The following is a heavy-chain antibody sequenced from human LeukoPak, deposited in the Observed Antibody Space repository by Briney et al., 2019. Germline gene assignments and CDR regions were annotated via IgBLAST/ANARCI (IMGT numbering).Heavy chain of an antibody. D-gene: IGHD2-8*01. V-gene: IGHV3-30*04. J-gene: IGHJ4*02. CDR2: ISYDGRQN. Sequence: PGRSLRLSCAASGFTFSTYAMNWVRQAPGKGLEWVAVISYDGRQNYYADSVKGRFTISRDNSKNTLYLQMNSPRDEDSAAYYCARVYLERLTAGYFDHWGQGTWVTVSP. CDR1: GFTFSTYA. CDR3: ARVYLERLTAGYFDH.